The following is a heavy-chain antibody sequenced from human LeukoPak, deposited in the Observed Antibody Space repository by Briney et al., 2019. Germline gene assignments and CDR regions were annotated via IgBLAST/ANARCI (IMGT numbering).Heavy chain of an antibody. CDR2: IYYSENT. J-gene: IGHJ4*02. CDR3: AGGNFYDSRGHPYHFHF. V-gene: IGHV4-59*01. CDR1: GVSISSYY. Sequence: SETQSLTCTVSGVSISSYYWSWIRQPPGKGLEWIGYIYYSENTSYNSSLKSRVTISEDTSKNQFSLKLTSVTAADTAVYYCAGGNFYDSRGHPYHFHFWGQGTLVSVSS. D-gene: IGHD3-22*01.